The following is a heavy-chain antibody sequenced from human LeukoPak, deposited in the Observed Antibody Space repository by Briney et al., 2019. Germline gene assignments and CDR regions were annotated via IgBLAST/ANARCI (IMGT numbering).Heavy chain of an antibody. Sequence: SSETLSLTCAVYGGSFSGYYWSWIRQPPGKGLEWIGEINHSGSTNHNPSLKSRVTISADTSKNQFSLKLSSVTAADTAVYYCARFSPRPPGYSYGYVVYAFDIWGQGTMVTVSS. J-gene: IGHJ3*02. V-gene: IGHV4-34*01. CDR1: GGSFSGYY. CDR2: INHSGST. CDR3: ARFSPRPPGYSYGYVVYAFDI. D-gene: IGHD5-18*01.